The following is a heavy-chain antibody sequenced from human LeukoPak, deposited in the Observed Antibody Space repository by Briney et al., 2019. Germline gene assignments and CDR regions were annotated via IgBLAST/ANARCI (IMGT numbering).Heavy chain of an antibody. CDR2: TSAYNGNT. J-gene: IGHJ4*02. Sequence: ASVKVSCKASGYTFTSYGISWVRQAPGQGLEWMGWTSAYNGNTNYAQKLQGRVTMTTETSTSTAYMELRSLRSDDTAVYYCARVSSSGYYYGYWGQGTLVTVSS. D-gene: IGHD3-22*01. CDR1: GYTFTSYG. V-gene: IGHV1-18*01. CDR3: ARVSSSGYYYGY.